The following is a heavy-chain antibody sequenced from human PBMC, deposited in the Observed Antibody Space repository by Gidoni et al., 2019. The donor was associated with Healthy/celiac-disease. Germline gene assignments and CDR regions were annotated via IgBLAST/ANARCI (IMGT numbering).Heavy chain of an antibody. CDR1: GGSFSGYY. J-gene: IGHJ5*02. CDR3: ARGIAARPGWFDP. V-gene: IGHV4-34*01. D-gene: IGHD6-6*01. Sequence: QVQLQQWGAGRLKPSETLSLTCAVHGGSFSGYYGSWFRQPPGKGLEWIGEINHSGSTNYNPSLKSRVTISVDTSKNQFSLKLSSVTAADTAVYYCARGIAARPGWFDPWGQGTLVTVSS. CDR2: INHSGST.